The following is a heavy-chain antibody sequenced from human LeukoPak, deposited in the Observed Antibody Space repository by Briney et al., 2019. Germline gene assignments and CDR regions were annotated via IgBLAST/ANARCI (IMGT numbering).Heavy chain of an antibody. Sequence: SETLSLTCAVYGGSFSGYYWSWIRQPPGKGLEWIGEINHSGSTNYNPSLKSRVTISVDTSKNQFSLKLSSVTAADAAVYYCARIRATVNSPFDYWGQGTLVTVSS. CDR1: GGSFSGYY. CDR2: INHSGST. D-gene: IGHD4-17*01. CDR3: ARIRATVNSPFDY. V-gene: IGHV4-34*01. J-gene: IGHJ4*02.